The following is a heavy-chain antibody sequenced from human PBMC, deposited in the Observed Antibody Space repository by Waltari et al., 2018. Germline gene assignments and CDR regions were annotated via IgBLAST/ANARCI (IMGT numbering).Heavy chain of an antibody. CDR3: AKQHSAYDYFFDY. Sequence: EVQLVETGGGLIQPGGSLRLSCAASGFTVSSNSMTWVRQAPGKGRGAVSLIYGEDITADSYSVKVRFTVSRDNSKNTLFLQMNSLRVDDTAVYFCAKQHSAYDYFFDYWGQGTLVTVSS. J-gene: IGHJ4*02. CDR2: IYGEDIT. D-gene: IGHD5-12*01. V-gene: IGHV3-53*02. CDR1: GFTVSSNS.